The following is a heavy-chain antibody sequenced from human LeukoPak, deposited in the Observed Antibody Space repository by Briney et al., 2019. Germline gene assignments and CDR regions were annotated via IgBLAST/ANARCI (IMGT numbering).Heavy chain of an antibody. J-gene: IGHJ3*02. V-gene: IGHV1-69*13. CDR3: ARGSSIGYAFDI. CDR2: IIPIFGTA. CDR1: GGTFSSYA. Sequence: ASVKVSCKASGGTFSSYAISWVRQAPGQGLEWMGGIIPIFGTANYAQKFQGRVTITADESTSTAYMELSSLRSEDTAVYYCARGSSIGYAFDIWGQGIMVTVSS. D-gene: IGHD6-13*01.